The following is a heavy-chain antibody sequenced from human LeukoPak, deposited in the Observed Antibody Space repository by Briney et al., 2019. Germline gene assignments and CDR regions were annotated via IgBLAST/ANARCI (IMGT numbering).Heavy chain of an antibody. CDR1: GGTLSSYP. J-gene: IGHJ4*02. D-gene: IGHD2-8*02. V-gene: IGHV1-69*02. Sequence: ASVKVSCKASGGTLSSYPICWVRQAPGQGLEWMGRIIPVLGIANYAQTFQGIVTITADKSSSTAYMELSSLRSEDTAVYYCARIRGTESGLSHFDSWGPGTLVSVSS. CDR2: IIPVLGIA. CDR3: ARIRGTESGLSHFDS.